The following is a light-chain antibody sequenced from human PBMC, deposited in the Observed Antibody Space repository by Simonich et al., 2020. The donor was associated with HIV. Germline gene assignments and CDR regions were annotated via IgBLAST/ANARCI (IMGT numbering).Light chain of an antibody. Sequence: DIQMTHSPSSLSASVGDRVTITFRASQIISNYLNWYQQKPGKAPNLLYFTASSLQSGVPSRFRGSGFGTDFTLTISSLQPEDFATYYCLQDYNYPRTFGRGTKVDIK. CDR2: TAS. CDR1: QIISNY. V-gene: IGKV1-39*01. J-gene: IGKJ1*01. CDR3: LQDYNYPRT.